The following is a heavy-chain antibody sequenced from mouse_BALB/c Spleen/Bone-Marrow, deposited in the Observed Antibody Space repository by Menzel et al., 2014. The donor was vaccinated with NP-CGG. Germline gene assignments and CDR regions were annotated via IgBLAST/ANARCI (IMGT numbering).Heavy chain of an antibody. CDR2: ISYSGST. CDR3: ARRDYGKHFDV. V-gene: IGHV3-8*02. CDR1: GDSITSGY. Sequence: EVQLVESGPSLVKPSQTLSLPCSVTGDSITSGYWNWIRNFPGNKLEYMGHISYSGSTYYNPSLKSRISITRGTSKNXFYLQLNSVTTEDTATYYCARRDYGKHFDVWGAGTTVTVSS. J-gene: IGHJ1*01. D-gene: IGHD2-1*01.